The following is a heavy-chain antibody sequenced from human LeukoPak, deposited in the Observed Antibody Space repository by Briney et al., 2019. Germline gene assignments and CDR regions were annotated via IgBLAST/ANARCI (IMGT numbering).Heavy chain of an antibody. Sequence: ASVKVSCKASGYTFTSYGISWVRQAPGQGPEWMGWISAYNGNTNYVQKLQGRVTMTTDTSTSTAYMELRSLRSDDTAIYYCARDDYSSSWHSGRFQYWGQGTLVTVSS. V-gene: IGHV1-18*01. J-gene: IGHJ1*01. CDR3: ARDDYSSSWHSGRFQY. CDR2: ISAYNGNT. CDR1: GYTFTSYG. D-gene: IGHD6-13*01.